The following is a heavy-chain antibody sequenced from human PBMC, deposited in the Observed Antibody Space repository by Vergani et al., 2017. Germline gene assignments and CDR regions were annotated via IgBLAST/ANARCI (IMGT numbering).Heavy chain of an antibody. Sequence: QVQLVQSGAEVKKPGSSVKVSCKASGGTFSSYAISWVRQAPGQGLEWMGGIIPIFGTANYAQKFQGRVTITADESTSTAYMELSSLRSEATAVYYCARFAYDILTGYQRSNWFDPWGQGTLVTVSS. V-gene: IGHV1-69*01. J-gene: IGHJ5*02. CDR1: GGTFSSYA. CDR2: IIPIFGTA. CDR3: ARFAYDILTGYQRSNWFDP. D-gene: IGHD3-9*01.